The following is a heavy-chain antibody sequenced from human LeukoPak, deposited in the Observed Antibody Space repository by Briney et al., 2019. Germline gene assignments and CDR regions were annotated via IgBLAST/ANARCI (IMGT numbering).Heavy chain of an antibody. V-gene: IGHV3-33*01. Sequence: PGRSLRLSCAASGFTFSSYGMHWVRQAPSKGLEWVAVIWYDGSNKYYADSVKGRFTISRDNSKNTLYLQMNSLRAEDTAVYYCARDPGAGPLDYWGQGTLVTVSS. CDR3: ARDPGAGPLDY. CDR2: IWYDGSNK. CDR1: GFTFSSYG. D-gene: IGHD6-19*01. J-gene: IGHJ4*02.